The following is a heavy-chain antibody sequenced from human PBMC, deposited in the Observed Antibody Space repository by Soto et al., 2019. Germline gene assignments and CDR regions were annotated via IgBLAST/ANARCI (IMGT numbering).Heavy chain of an antibody. D-gene: IGHD3-10*01. Sequence: EVQLLESGGGLVQPGGSLRLSCAASGFTFNNYAMTWVRQAPGKGLEWVSAISGGGDTTSYADSVQGRFTVSRDGSQNTLYLQMSSLRAEDTALYYCAKARGSSRSLTPRVHFWGQGTLVTVSS. CDR1: GFTFNNYA. J-gene: IGHJ4*02. V-gene: IGHV3-23*01. CDR3: AKARGSSRSLTPRVHF. CDR2: ISGGGDTT.